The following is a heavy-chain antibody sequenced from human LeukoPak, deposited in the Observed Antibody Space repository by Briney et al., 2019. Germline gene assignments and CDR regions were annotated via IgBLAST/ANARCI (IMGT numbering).Heavy chain of an antibody. D-gene: IGHD4-17*01. J-gene: IGHJ6*02. Sequence: GGSLRLSCAASGFTFSSYEMNWVRQAPGKGLEWVSYISNSDSTVHYADSVKGRFTISRDSAQNSLYLQMSSLRAEDTAVYYCARVEDDYGDYYYGMDVWGQGTTVTVSS. CDR3: ARVEDDYGDYYYGMDV. CDR1: GFTFSSYE. CDR2: ISNSDSTV. V-gene: IGHV3-48*03.